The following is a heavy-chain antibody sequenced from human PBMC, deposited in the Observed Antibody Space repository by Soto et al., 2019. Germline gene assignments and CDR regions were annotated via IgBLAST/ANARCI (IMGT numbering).Heavy chain of an antibody. CDR2: ISGSGGST. V-gene: IGHV3-23*01. CDR1: GFTFSSYA. CDR3: AKVGIVGATTQSRPFDY. D-gene: IGHD1-26*01. J-gene: IGHJ4*02. Sequence: QSGGSLRLSCAASGFTFSSYAMSWVRQAPGKGLEWVSAISGSGGSTYYADSVKGRFTISRDNSKNTLYLQMNSLRAEDTAVYYCAKVGIVGATTQSRPFDYWGQGTLVTVS.